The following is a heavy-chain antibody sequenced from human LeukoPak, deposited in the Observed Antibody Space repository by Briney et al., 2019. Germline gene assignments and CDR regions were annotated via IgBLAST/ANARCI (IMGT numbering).Heavy chain of an antibody. J-gene: IGHJ4*02. CDR2: INHSGST. CDR1: GSSISNGHY. Sequence: SETLSLTCAVSGSSISNGHYWVWIRQPPGKGLEWIGEINHSGSTNYNPSLKSRVTISVDTSKNQFSLKLSSVTAADTAVYYCARGRWFGELIFDYWGQGTLVTVSS. CDR3: ARGRWFGELIFDY. D-gene: IGHD3-10*01. V-gene: IGHV4-34*01.